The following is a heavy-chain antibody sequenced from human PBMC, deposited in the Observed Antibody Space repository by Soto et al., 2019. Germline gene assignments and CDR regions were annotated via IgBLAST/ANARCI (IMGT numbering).Heavy chain of an antibody. Sequence: PSPTLSLTCAISGDSVSSNSAAWNWIRQSPSRGLEWLGRTYYRSKWYNDYALSVKSRITINPDTSKNQFSLQLNSVTPEDTAVYYCSRVSVILTGIFDYWCPGTLLTVS. CDR1: GDSVSSNSAA. V-gene: IGHV6-1*01. CDR2: TYYRSKWYN. CDR3: SRVSVILTGIFDY. D-gene: IGHD3-16*01. J-gene: IGHJ4*02.